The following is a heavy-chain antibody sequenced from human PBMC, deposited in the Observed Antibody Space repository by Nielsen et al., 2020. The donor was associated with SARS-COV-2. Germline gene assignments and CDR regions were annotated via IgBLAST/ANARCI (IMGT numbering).Heavy chain of an antibody. J-gene: IGHJ6*02. D-gene: IGHD3-22*01. V-gene: IGHV3-30-3*01. CDR3: ARDLVDYYDSSGYYYGMDV. Sequence: GESLKISCAASGFTFSSYAMHWVRQAPGKGLEWVAVISYDGSNKYYADSVKGRFTISRDNSKNTLYLQMNSLRAEDTAVYYCARDLVDYYDSSGYYYGMDVWGQGTTVTVSS. CDR1: GFTFSSYA. CDR2: ISYDGSNK.